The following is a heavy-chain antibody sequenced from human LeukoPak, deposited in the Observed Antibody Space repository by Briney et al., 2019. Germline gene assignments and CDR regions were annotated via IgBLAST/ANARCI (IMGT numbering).Heavy chain of an antibody. Sequence: GGSLRLSCAASGFTFSNYWMHWVRQAPGKGLVWVSGINSDGSSTSYADSVKGRFTISRDNSKNTLYLQMNSLRAEDTALYYCAKEEGYCSGGSCSVGAFDIWGQGTMVTVSS. CDR3: AKEEGYCSGGSCSVGAFDI. CDR1: GFTFSNYW. J-gene: IGHJ3*02. D-gene: IGHD2-15*01. CDR2: INSDGSST. V-gene: IGHV3-74*01.